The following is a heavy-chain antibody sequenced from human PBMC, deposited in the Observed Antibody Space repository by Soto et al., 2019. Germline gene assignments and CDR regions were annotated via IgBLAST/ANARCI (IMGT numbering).Heavy chain of an antibody. D-gene: IGHD6-19*01. CDR3: ARTEEWLVRYFDL. CDR2: IIPILGIA. CDR1: GGTFSSYT. V-gene: IGHV1-69*02. J-gene: IGHJ2*01. Sequence: SVKVSCKASGGTFSSYTISWVRQAPGQGLEWMGRIIPILGIANYAQKFQGRVTITADKSTSTAYMELSSLRSEDTAVYYCARTEEWLVRYFDLWGRGTLVTAPQ.